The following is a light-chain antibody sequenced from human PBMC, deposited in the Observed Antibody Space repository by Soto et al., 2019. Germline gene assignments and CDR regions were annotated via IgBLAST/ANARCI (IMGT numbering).Light chain of an antibody. CDR2: WAS. Sequence: DIVMTQSPDSLAVSLGERATINCKSSQSVLYSSNNKNCLAWYQQKPGQPPKLLIYWASTRESGVPDRFSGSGSGTDFTLTISSLQAEDVAVYYCQQYYITPWTFGHGTKVEIK. CDR1: QSVLYSSNNKNC. V-gene: IGKV4-1*01. CDR3: QQYYITPWT. J-gene: IGKJ1*01.